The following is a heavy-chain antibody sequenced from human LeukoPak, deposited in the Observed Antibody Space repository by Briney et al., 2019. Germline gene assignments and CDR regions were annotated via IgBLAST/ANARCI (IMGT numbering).Heavy chain of an antibody. Sequence: SETLSLTCTVSGGSISSYYWSWIRQPAGKGLEWIGRIYTSGSTNYNPSLKSRVTMSVDTSKNQFSLKLSSVTAADTAVYYCARDPGLVAARPGYYYCYMDVWGKGTTVTVSS. J-gene: IGHJ6*03. CDR1: GGSISSYY. V-gene: IGHV4-4*07. CDR2: IYTSGST. CDR3: ARDPGLVAARPGYYYCYMDV. D-gene: IGHD6-6*01.